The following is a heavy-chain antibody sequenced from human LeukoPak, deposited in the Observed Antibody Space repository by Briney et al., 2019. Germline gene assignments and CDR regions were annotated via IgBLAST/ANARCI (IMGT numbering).Heavy chain of an antibody. J-gene: IGHJ5*02. CDR1: GVSFSGYY. CDR3: ARGRKRRGIAVAGTSWFDP. CDR2: INHSGST. Sequence: SETLSLTCAVYGVSFSGYYWSWIRQPPGKGLEWIGEINHSGSTNYNPSLKSRVTISVDTSKNQFSLKLSSVTAADMAVYYCARGRKRRGIAVAGTSWFDPWGQGTLVTVSS. D-gene: IGHD6-19*01. V-gene: IGHV4-34*01.